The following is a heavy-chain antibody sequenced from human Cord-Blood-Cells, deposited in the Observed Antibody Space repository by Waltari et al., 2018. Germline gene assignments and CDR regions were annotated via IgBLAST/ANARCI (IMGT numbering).Heavy chain of an antibody. Sequence: QVQLVQSGAAAKKPGASVKGSCKASGYTFTSYAMHLVRQAPGHRLDWMGWINAGNGNNKYSRKLQGRVTITRDKSASTAYMELSSLRSEDTAVYYCARVGIPMVQGVIQWEYWYFDLWGRGTLVTVSS. CDR2: INAGNGNN. D-gene: IGHD3-10*01. CDR1: GYTFTSYA. V-gene: IGHV1-3*01. CDR3: ARVGIPMVQGVIQWEYWYFDL. J-gene: IGHJ2*01.